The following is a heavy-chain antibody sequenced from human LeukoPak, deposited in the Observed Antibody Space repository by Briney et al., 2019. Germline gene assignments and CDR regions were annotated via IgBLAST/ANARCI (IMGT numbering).Heavy chain of an antibody. CDR3: ARDWAAYDSSGYYPRDYYYMDV. CDR1: GFTFSSYE. CDR2: ISSSGSTI. V-gene: IGHV3-48*03. J-gene: IGHJ6*03. Sequence: PGGSLRLSCAASGFTFSSYEMNWVRQAPGNGLEWVSYISSSGSTIYYADSVKGRFTISRDNAKNSLYLQMNSLRAEDTAVYYRARDWAAYDSSGYYPRDYYYMDVWGKGTTVTVSS. D-gene: IGHD3-22*01.